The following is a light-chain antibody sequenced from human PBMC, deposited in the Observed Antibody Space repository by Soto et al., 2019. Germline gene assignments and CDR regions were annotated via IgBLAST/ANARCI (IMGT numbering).Light chain of an antibody. V-gene: IGLV2-23*01. J-gene: IGLJ2*01. CDR3: CSYAGSNTVV. CDR2: ENN. CDR1: STDVGSYDL. Sequence: QSALTQPASVSGSPGQTITISCTGTSTDVGSYDLVSWYQQHPGKAPKLMIYENNKRPPGVSNRFSGSKSGNTASLTISGLQAEDEVDYHCCSYAGSNTVVFGGGTKVTVL.